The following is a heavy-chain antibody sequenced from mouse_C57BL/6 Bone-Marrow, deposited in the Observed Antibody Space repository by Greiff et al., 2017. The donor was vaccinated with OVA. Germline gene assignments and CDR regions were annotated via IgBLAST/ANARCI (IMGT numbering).Heavy chain of an antibody. CDR3: ARDWLSWFAY. J-gene: IGHJ3*01. V-gene: IGHV3-6*01. Sequence: EVQLQQSGPGLVKPSQSLSLTCSVTGYSITSGYYWNWIRQFPGNKLEWMGYISYDGSNNYNPSLKNRISITRDTSKNQFFLKLNSVTTEDTATYYCARDWLSWFAYWGQGTLVTVSA. CDR1: GYSITSGYY. CDR2: ISYDGSN.